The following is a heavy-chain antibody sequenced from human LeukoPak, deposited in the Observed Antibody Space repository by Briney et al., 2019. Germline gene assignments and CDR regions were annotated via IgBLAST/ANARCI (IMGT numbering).Heavy chain of an antibody. CDR2: ISSSSSYI. CDR1: GFTFSSYS. J-gene: IGHJ2*01. CDR3: ARGGLRNWYFDL. D-gene: IGHD5-12*01. Sequence: GGSLRLSCAASGFTFSSYSMNWVRQAPGKGLEWVSSISSSSSYIYYADSVKGRFTISRDNAKNTVYLEMNSLRAEDTAVYYCARGGLRNWYFDLWGRGTLVTVSS. V-gene: IGHV3-21*01.